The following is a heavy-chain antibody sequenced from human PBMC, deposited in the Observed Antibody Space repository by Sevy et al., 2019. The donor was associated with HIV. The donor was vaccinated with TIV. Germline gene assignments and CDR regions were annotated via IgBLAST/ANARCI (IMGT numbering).Heavy chain of an antibody. Sequence: ASVKVSCKASGYTFTSYGISWVRQAPGQGLEWMGWISAYNGNTNYAQKLQGRVTMTTDTSTSTAYMELRSLRSDDTAVYYCAGVNYYGSGSYYKRSYYYYGMDVWGQGTTVTVSS. V-gene: IGHV1-18*01. CDR3: AGVNYYGSGSYYKRSYYYYGMDV. J-gene: IGHJ6*02. D-gene: IGHD3-10*01. CDR2: ISAYNGNT. CDR1: GYTFTSYG.